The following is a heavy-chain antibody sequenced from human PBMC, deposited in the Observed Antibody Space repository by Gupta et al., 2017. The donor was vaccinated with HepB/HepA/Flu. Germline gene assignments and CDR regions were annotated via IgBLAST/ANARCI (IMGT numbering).Heavy chain of an antibody. D-gene: IGHD3-10*01. CDR1: GQSFSDYS. V-gene: IGHV4-4*07. J-gene: IGHJ3*01. CDR2: SFSSEHT. CDR3: ARDSEAFDF. Sequence: VQLQESADGLGKSSATLSLTCALSGQSFSDYSWSWVLQPAEKVLEWIGRSFSSEHTNYNPSLESRFTMSIDTSKNQVSLKLKFVTAADTAVYYCARDSEAFDFWGQGTVVTVTS.